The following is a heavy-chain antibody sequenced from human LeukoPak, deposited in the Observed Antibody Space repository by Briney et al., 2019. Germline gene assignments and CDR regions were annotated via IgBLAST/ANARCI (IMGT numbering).Heavy chain of an antibody. CDR3: ARESTGSYSGIDY. CDR2: IWHDGSYK. Sequence: GGSLRLSCAASGFTFSSYGIHWVRQAPGKGLERVAVIWHDGSYKYYADSVKGRFTISRDNSKNMLFLEMNSLRAEDTAVYYCARESTGSYSGIDYWGQGTPVTVSA. V-gene: IGHV3-33*01. CDR1: GFTFSSYG. D-gene: IGHD1-26*01. J-gene: IGHJ4*02.